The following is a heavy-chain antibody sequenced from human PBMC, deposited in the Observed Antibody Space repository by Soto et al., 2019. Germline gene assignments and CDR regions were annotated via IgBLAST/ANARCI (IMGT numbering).Heavy chain of an antibody. CDR2: ISGSGGST. Sequence: GGSLRLSCAASGFTFSSYAMSWVRQAPGKGLEWVSAISGSGGSTYYADSVKGRFTISRDNSKNTLYLQMNSLRAEDAAVYYCAKDRLSSNSMRDYFDYWGQGTLVTVSS. J-gene: IGHJ4*02. CDR1: GFTFSSYA. V-gene: IGHV3-23*01. CDR3: AKDRLSSNSMRDYFDY. D-gene: IGHD2-2*01.